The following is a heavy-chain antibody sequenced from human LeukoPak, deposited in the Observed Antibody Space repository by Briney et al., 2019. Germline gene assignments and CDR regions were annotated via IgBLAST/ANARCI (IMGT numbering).Heavy chain of an antibody. CDR1: GGSISSSSYY. Sequence: SETLSLTCTVSGGSISSSSYYWGWIRQPPGKGLEWIGSIYYSGSTYYNPSLKSRVTISVDTSKNQFSLKLSSVTAADTAVYYCARLGSRAYSSSTSCSDYWGQGTLVTVSS. V-gene: IGHV4-39*01. CDR3: ARLGSRAYSSSTSCSDY. J-gene: IGHJ4*02. D-gene: IGHD2-2*01. CDR2: IYYSGST.